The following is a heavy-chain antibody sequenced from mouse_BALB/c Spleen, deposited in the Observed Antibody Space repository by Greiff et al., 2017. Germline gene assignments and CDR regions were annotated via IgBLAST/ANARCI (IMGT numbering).Heavy chain of an antibody. V-gene: IGHV1-5*01. CDR2: IYPGNSDT. D-gene: IGHD2-4*01. CDR3: TRGGYDYDDGGYYFDY. Sequence: EVHLVESGTVLARPGASVKMSCKASGYSFTSYWMHWVKQRPGQGLEWIGAIYPGNSDTSYNQKFKGKAKLTAVTSASTAYMELSSLTNEDSAVYYCTRGGYDYDDGGYYFDYWGQGTTLTVSS. CDR1: GYSFTSYW. J-gene: IGHJ2*01.